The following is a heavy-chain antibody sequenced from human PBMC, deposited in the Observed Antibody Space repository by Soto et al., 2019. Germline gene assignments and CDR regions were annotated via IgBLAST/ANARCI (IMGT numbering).Heavy chain of an antibody. CDR3: AKGGSAALIAPSGRDNWFDP. D-gene: IGHD6-13*01. CDR1: GFTFSSYS. CDR2: ISSSSSTI. J-gene: IGHJ5*02. V-gene: IGHV3-48*04. Sequence: PGGSLRLSCAASGFTFSSYSMNWVRQAPGKGLEWVSYISSSSSTIYYADSVKGRFTISRDNAENSLYLQMNSLRPEDTAVYYCAKGGSAALIAPSGRDNWFDPWGQGTQVTVSS.